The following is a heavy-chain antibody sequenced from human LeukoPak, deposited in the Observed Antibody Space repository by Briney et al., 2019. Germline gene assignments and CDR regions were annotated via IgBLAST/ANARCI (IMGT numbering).Heavy chain of an antibody. CDR2: ISKSGDHT. CDR3: ARGVEDIVVVPAAITPPDAFDI. Sequence: GGSLRLSCAVSGLTFNNYAMSWVRQAPGKGLEWVSAISKSGDHTYYADSVKGRFTISRDNSKNTLYLQMNSLRAEDTAVYYCARGVEDIVVVPAAITPPDAFDIWGQGTMVTVSS. J-gene: IGHJ3*02. CDR1: GLTFNNYA. V-gene: IGHV3-23*01. D-gene: IGHD2-2*01.